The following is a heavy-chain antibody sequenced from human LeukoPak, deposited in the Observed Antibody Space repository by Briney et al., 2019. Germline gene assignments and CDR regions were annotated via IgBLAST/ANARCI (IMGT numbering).Heavy chain of an antibody. CDR3: ARVKAVAGTYFDY. CDR2: ISSSSSYI. J-gene: IGHJ4*02. CDR1: GFTFSSYS. V-gene: IGHV3-21*01. D-gene: IGHD6-19*01. Sequence: GGSLRLSCAASGFTFSSYSMNWVRQAPGKGLEWVSSISSSSSYIYYADSVKGRFTISRDNAKNSLYLQMNSLRAEDTAVYYCARVKAVAGTYFDYWGQGTLVTVSP.